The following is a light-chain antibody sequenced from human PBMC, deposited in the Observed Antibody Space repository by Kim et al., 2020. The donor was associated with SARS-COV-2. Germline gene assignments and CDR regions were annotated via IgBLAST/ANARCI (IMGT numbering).Light chain of an antibody. V-gene: IGLV3-19*01. J-gene: IGLJ2*01. CDR1: SLRSYY. Sequence: VALGQTVRITCQGDSLRSYYATWYQQKPGQAPILVIYGKNNRPSGIPDRFAGSSSGNTASWTITGTQAGDEADYYCNSRDSNDNVVFGGGTKLTVL. CDR3: NSRDSNDNVV. CDR2: GKN.